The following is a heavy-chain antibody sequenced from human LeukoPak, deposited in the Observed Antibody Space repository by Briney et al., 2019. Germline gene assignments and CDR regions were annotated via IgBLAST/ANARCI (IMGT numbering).Heavy chain of an antibody. CDR3: ASSPVGANLDFDY. CDR1: GGSISSYY. V-gene: IGHV4-59*08. Sequence: PSETLSLTCTVSGGSISSYYWSWIRQPPGKGLEWIGYIYYSGSTNYNPSLKSRVTISVDTSKNQFSLKLSSVTAADTAVYYCASSPVGANLDFDYWGQGTLVTVSS. CDR2: IYYSGST. D-gene: IGHD1-26*01. J-gene: IGHJ4*02.